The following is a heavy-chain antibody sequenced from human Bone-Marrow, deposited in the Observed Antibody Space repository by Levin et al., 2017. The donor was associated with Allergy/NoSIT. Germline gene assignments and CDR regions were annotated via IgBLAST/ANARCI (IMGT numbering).Heavy chain of an antibody. Sequence: RGESLKISCKGSGYSFSTFWISWVRQMPGKGLEWMGRIDPSDSYTSYSPSFQGHVTISADKSISTAYLQWRSLKASDTGIYYCAKLIAAAGTGLQDFDFWGQGTLVTVSS. CDR3: AKLIAAAGTGLQDFDF. CDR1: GYSFSTFW. J-gene: IGHJ4*02. V-gene: IGHV5-10-1*01. CDR2: IDPSDSYT. D-gene: IGHD6-13*01.